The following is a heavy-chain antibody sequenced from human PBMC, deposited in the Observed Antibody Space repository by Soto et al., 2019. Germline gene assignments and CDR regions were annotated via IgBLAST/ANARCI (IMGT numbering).Heavy chain of an antibody. CDR1: GDTFTFYS. J-gene: IGHJ4*02. D-gene: IGHD3-10*01. CDR2: INPILSMS. V-gene: IGHV1-69*02. Sequence: QVQLVQSGAEVKRPGSSVKVSCKASGDTFTFYSINWGRQAPGLGLEWMGRINPILSMSNYAQRFQGRVTMTADKSTSTAYMELSSLRSEDTAIYDCASSYGSGYRAFDYWGQGALVTVSS. CDR3: ASSYGSGYRAFDY.